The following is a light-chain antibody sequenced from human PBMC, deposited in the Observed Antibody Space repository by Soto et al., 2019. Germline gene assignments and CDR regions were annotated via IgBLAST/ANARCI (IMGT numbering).Light chain of an antibody. V-gene: IGKV3-15*01. J-gene: IGKJ1*01. CDR3: QQYNNWTPCT. CDR2: GAS. Sequence: EIVMTQSPATLSVSPGERATLSCRASQSVSSYLAWYQQKPGQAPRLLIYGASTRATGIPARFSGSGSGTEFTLTISSRQSEDFAVYYCQQYNNWTPCTFGQGTKVEIK. CDR1: QSVSSY.